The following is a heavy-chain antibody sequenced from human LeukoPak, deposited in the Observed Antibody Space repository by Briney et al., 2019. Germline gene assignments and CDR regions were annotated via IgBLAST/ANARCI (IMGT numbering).Heavy chain of an antibody. CDR2: IYYSGST. CDR3: ASSRGSLTARYYYYGMDV. V-gene: IGHV4-31*03. J-gene: IGHJ6*02. CDR1: GGSISSGGYY. Sequence: SETLSLTCTASGGSISSGGYYWSWIRQHPGKGLEWIGYIYYSGSTYYNPSLKSRVTISVDTSKNQFSLKLSSVTAADTAVYYCASSRGSLTARYYYYGMDVWGQGTTVTVSS. D-gene: IGHD1-26*01.